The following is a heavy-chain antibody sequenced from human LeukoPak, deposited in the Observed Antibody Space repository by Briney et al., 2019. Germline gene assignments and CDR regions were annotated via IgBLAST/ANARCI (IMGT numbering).Heavy chain of an antibody. CDR2: IYPGGSNG. CDR1: GFDFTAYG. CDR3: AGHFHSAWFGF. D-gene: IGHD5-18*01. V-gene: IGHV5-51*01. Sequence: GESLKISCKCSGFDFTAYGITWVRQMPGKGLEWMGNIYPGGSNGRYSPSFQGQVTMSADKSITTVYLQWSSLKASDTAMYYCAGHFHSAWFGFWGQGSLVTVSS. J-gene: IGHJ4*02.